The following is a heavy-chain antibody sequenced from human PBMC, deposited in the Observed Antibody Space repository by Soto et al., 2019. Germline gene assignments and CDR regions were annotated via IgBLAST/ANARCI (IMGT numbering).Heavy chain of an antibody. J-gene: IGHJ4*02. Sequence: QVQLVESGGGVVQPGRSLRLSCAASGFTFSSYGMHWVRQAPGKGLEWVAVISYDGSNKYYADSVKGRFTISRDNSKNTLSLQMNSLRAEDTAVYYCACISTSCYRGFDYWGQGTLVTVSS. V-gene: IGHV3-30*03. CDR2: ISYDGSNK. D-gene: IGHD2-2*02. CDR3: ACISTSCYRGFDY. CDR1: GFTFSSYG.